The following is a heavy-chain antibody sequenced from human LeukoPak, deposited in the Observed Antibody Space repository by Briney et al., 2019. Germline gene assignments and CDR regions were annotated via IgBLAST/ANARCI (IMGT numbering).Heavy chain of an antibody. V-gene: IGHV4-34*01. CDR3: ARQQRGPNDSSGYYPDY. Sequence: SETLSLTCAVYGGSFSGYYWSWIRQPPGKGLEWIGEINHSGSTNYNPSLKSRVTISVDTSKNQFSLKLSSVTAADTAVYYCARQQRGPNDSSGYYPDYWGQGTLVTVSS. CDR2: INHSGST. D-gene: IGHD3-22*01. CDR1: GGSFSGYY. J-gene: IGHJ4*02.